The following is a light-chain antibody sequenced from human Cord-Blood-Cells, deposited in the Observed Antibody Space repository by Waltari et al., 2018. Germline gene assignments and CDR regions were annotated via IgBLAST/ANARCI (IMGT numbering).Light chain of an antibody. CDR3: QQYDNLPLT. Sequence: DIEMTEYPDSLSASVGDRATITFQASQDISNYLNWYQQKPGKAPKLLIYAASNLETGVPSRFSGSGSGTDFTFTISSLQPEDIATYYCQQYDNLPLTFGGGTKVEIK. CDR1: QDISNY. CDR2: AAS. V-gene: IGKV1-33*01. J-gene: IGKJ4*01.